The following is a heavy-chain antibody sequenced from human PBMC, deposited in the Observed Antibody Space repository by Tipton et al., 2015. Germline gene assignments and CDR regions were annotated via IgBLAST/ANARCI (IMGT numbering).Heavy chain of an antibody. D-gene: IGHD4-23*01. J-gene: IGHJ4*02. CDR2: ISYTDGA. CDR1: GGSVTSGSYY. Sequence: TLSLTCTVSGGSVTSGSYYWSWIRQPPGKGLEWIGYISYTDGAHYNPALKSRVTISLDTSKNQFSLTLNSVTAADTAVYYCARARGRHGGLFDSWGQGILVTVSS. CDR3: ARARGRHGGLFDS. V-gene: IGHV4-61*01.